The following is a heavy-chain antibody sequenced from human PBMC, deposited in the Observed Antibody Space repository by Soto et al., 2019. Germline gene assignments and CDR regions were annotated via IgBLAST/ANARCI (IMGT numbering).Heavy chain of an antibody. Sequence: GPLRLSCATSGITFNNAWMSWVRQAPGKGLEWVGRIKSKTDGGTTDYAAPVRGRFIISRDDSKNTLDLQMNSLKTEDTTVYYCITDPGNWPDYWGQGTLVTVSS. CDR3: ITDPGNWPDY. CDR2: IKSKTDGGTT. V-gene: IGHV3-15*01. J-gene: IGHJ4*02. CDR1: GITFNNAW.